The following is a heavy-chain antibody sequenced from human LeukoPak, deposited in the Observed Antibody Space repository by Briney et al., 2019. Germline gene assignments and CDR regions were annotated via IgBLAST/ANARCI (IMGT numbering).Heavy chain of an antibody. CDR1: RFTFSNYA. D-gene: IGHD4-17*01. Sequence: GGSLRLSCAASRFTFSNYAMTWVRQAPGKGLVWVSVIRCSGGNTYYADYVKGRLIISRENSKNTLYLQMNSLRAEETAVYYCANGNNGAYARLDYWGQGTLVTDSS. V-gene: IGHV3-23*01. CDR2: IRCSGGNT. J-gene: IGHJ4*02. CDR3: ANGNNGAYARLDY.